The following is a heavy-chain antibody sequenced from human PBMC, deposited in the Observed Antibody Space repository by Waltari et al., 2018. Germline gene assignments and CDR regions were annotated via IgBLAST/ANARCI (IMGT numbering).Heavy chain of an antibody. V-gene: IGHV4-34*01. CDR3: ARGPWSGLDP. J-gene: IGHJ5*02. CDR2: IKHSGST. Sequence: QVQLQQWGAGLLKPSETLSLTCAVYGGSFSGYYWSWIRQPPGKGLEWIGEIKHSGSTNYNPYLKSRVTISVDTSKNQFSLKLSSVTAADTAVYYCARGPWSGLDPWGQGTLVTVSS. CDR1: GGSFSGYY. D-gene: IGHD3-3*01.